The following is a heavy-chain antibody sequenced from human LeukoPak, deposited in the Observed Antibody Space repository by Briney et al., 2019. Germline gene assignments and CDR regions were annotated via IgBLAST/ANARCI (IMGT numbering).Heavy chain of an antibody. V-gene: IGHV3-30*03. Sequence: GGSLRLSCAASGFTFSSYGMHWVRQAPGKGLEWVAVISYDGGSKYYADSVKGRFTISRDNSKNTLYLQMNSLRAEDTAVYYCRTWNTNHFDYWGQGTLVTVSS. CDR3: RTWNTNHFDY. CDR1: GFTFSSYG. J-gene: IGHJ4*02. D-gene: IGHD1/OR15-1a*01. CDR2: ISYDGGSK.